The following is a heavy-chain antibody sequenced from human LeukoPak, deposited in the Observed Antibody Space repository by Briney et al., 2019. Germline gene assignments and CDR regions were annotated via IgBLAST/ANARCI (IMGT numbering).Heavy chain of an antibody. CDR1: GGTFGTYG. CDR2: IIPIFGTP. D-gene: IGHD3-22*01. J-gene: IGHJ4*02. CDR3: ARGDYYDSSAYHYYLDS. Sequence: SVKVSCKASGGTFGTYGISWIRQAPGQGLEWMGGIIPIFGTPNYAQKFQGRVTITAGESTSTFYMELSSLRSEDTAVYYCARGDYYDSSAYHYYLDSWGQGTLVTVSS. V-gene: IGHV1-69*13.